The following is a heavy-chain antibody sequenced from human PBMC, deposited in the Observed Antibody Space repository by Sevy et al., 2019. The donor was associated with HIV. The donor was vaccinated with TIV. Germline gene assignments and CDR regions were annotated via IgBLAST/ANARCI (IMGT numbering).Heavy chain of an antibody. CDR3: AREGCTKPHDY. J-gene: IGHJ4*02. V-gene: IGHV3-23*01. CDR1: GFTFSKYS. CDR2: LSFGCGEI. Sequence: GGSLRLSCAASGFTFSKYSMSWVRQPPGKGLEWVSTLSFGCGEINHADSVKGRFTIYRDNSKNSLYLQMNNLRAEDTGVYYCAREGCTKPHDYWGQGTLVTVSS. D-gene: IGHD2-8*01.